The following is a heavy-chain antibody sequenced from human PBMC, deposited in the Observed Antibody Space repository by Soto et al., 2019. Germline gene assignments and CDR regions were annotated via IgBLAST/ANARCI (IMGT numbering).Heavy chain of an antibody. Sequence: SETLSLTCTVSGGSISSYYWSWIRQPPGKGLEWIGYIYYSGSTNYNPSLKSRVTISVDTSKNQFSLRLNSVTAADTAVYYCARRTVTTIYYYRMDVWGQGTTVTVSS. V-gene: IGHV4-59*01. CDR1: GGSISSYY. D-gene: IGHD4-17*01. CDR3: ARRTVTTIYYYRMDV. J-gene: IGHJ6*02. CDR2: IYYSGST.